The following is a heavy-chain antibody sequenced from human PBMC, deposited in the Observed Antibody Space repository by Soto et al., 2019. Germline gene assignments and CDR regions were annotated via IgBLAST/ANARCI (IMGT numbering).Heavy chain of an antibody. Sequence: SETLSLTCAVYGGSFSGYYWSWIRQPPGKGLEWIGEINHSGSTNYNPSLKSRVTISVDTSKNQFSLKLSSVTAADTAVYYCARGQSREQLVFDYWGQGTLVTVSS. V-gene: IGHV4-34*01. CDR3: ARGQSREQLVFDY. CDR2: INHSGST. J-gene: IGHJ4*02. D-gene: IGHD6-6*01. CDR1: GGSFSGYY.